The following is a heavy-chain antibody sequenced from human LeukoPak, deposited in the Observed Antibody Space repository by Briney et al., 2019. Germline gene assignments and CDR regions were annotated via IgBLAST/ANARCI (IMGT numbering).Heavy chain of an antibody. Sequence: PGRSLRLSCAASGFTFGSYGMHWVRQAPGKGLEWVAVISYDGGNKYSADSVKGRFTISRDNSKNTQYLQMNSLRAEDTAVYYCAKDCDSGSFSHWGQGTLVTVSS. CDR3: AKDCDSGSFSH. CDR2: ISYDGGNK. D-gene: IGHD1-26*01. CDR1: GFTFGSYG. V-gene: IGHV3-30*18. J-gene: IGHJ4*02.